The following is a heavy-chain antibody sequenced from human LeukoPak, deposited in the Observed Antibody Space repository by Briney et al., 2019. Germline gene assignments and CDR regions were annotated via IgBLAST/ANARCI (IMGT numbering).Heavy chain of an antibody. V-gene: IGHV4-39*07. CDR2: INHSGST. CDR1: GGSISSSSYY. D-gene: IGHD3-22*01. J-gene: IGHJ5*02. Sequence: SETLSLTCSVSGGSISSSSYYWGWIRQPPGKGLEWIGEINHSGSTNYNPSLKSRVTISVDTSKNQFSLKLSSVTAADTAVYYCARTNYYDSVGSNWFDPWGQGILVTVSS. CDR3: ARTNYYDSVGSNWFDP.